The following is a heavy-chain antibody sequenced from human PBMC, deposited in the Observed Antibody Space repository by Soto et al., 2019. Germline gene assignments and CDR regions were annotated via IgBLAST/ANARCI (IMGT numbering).Heavy chain of an antibody. CDR1: GCTFTSCY. J-gene: IGHJ3*01. D-gene: IGHD2-15*01. V-gene: IGHV1-46*03. CDR2: INPGCGST. Sequence: QLQLVQSGAEVKKPAASVKVSCKASGCTFTSCYMHWVRQAPGQGLEWVGIINPGCGSTSYAQKFQGRVTMTRDTATSTIYTEESSLRSEDTAVYCCATYCSDGTCPPGPCNWGQGTTVTVSS. CDR3: ATYCSDGTCPPGPCN.